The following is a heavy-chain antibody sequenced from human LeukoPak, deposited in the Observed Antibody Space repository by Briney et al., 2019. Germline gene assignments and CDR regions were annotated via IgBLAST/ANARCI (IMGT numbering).Heavy chain of an antibody. Sequence: GGSLRLSCAASGFTFSSYWMSWVRQAPGKGLEWVANINQDGSAKYSVDSVKGRFTISRDNAKNSLYLQMNSLRVEDTAVYYCARAASGSYPGYFDDCGQGTLVTVSS. D-gene: IGHD1-26*01. V-gene: IGHV3-7*01. CDR1: GFTFSSYW. J-gene: IGHJ4*02. CDR3: ARAASGSYPGYFDD. CDR2: INQDGSAK.